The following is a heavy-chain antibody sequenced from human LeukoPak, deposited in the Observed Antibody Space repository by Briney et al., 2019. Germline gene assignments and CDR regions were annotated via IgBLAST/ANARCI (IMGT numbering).Heavy chain of an antibody. CDR3: ARDPYSGNYGNYYYYYMDV. Sequence: GGSLRLSCAASGFTFSTYSMNWVRQAPGKGLEWVSSISSSSSYIYYADSVKGRFTISRDNAKNSLYLQMNSLGPEDTAVYYCARDPYSGNYGNYYYYYMDVWGKGTTVTISS. CDR1: GFTFSTYS. J-gene: IGHJ6*03. D-gene: IGHD1-26*01. CDR2: ISSSSSYI. V-gene: IGHV3-21*01.